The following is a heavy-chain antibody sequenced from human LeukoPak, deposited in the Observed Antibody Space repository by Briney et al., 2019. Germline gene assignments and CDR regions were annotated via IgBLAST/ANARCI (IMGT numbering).Heavy chain of an antibody. CDR1: GGSISSYY. Sequence: SETLSLTCTVSGGSISSYYWSWIRQPAGKGLEWIGRIYTSGSTYYNPSLKSRVTISVDTSKNQFSLKLSSVTAADTAVYYCARGRKYYYGSGSLAYFDYWGQGTLVTVSS. V-gene: IGHV4-4*07. CDR2: IYTSGST. CDR3: ARGRKYYYGSGSLAYFDY. D-gene: IGHD3-10*01. J-gene: IGHJ4*02.